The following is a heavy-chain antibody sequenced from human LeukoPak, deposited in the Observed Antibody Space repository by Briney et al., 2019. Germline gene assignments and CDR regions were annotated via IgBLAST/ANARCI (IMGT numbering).Heavy chain of an antibody. Sequence: QAGGSLRLSYAASGFIFSNYGMDWVRQAPGKGLEWVAIIQYDGSYQWYAESVKGRFTVSRDNSKNTLYLQMNSLRAEDTVVYYCATVRGASGSRWYFDYWGQGTLVTVSS. J-gene: IGHJ4*02. CDR2: IQYDGSYQ. CDR3: ATVRGASGSRWYFDY. D-gene: IGHD6-13*01. V-gene: IGHV3-30*02. CDR1: GFIFSNYG.